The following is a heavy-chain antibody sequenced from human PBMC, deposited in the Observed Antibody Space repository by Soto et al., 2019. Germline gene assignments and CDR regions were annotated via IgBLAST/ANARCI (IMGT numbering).Heavy chain of an antibody. D-gene: IGHD6-13*01. CDR1: GTSISSGGY. V-gene: IGHV4-31*03. Sequence: PSETLSLTCTVSGTSISSGGYWSWIRQLPGKGLEWIGYIYYKGTTFYNPSLRSRVSISADTPKNQFSLDLSAVSAEDTAVYYWSGIVMTEAAQFDLWGHGTLGTVS. J-gene: IGHJ5*02. CDR2: IYYKGTT. CDR3: SGIVMTEAAQFDL.